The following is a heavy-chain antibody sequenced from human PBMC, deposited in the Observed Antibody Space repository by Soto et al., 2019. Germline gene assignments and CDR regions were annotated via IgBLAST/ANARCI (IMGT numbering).Heavy chain of an antibody. CDR3: AGGGGFLIDH. CDR1: GGSFSGYY. J-gene: IGHJ4*02. CDR2: INHSGST. V-gene: IGHV4-34*01. Sequence: PSETLSLTCAVYGGSFSGYYWSWIRQPPGKGLEWIGEINHSGSTNYIPSLKSRVTISLDTSKNQFSLKLTSVTAEDTAIYYCAGGGGFLIDHWGQGTLVTVSS. D-gene: IGHD2-15*01.